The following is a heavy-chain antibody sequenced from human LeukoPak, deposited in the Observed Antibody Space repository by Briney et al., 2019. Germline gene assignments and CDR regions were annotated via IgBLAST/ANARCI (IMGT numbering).Heavy chain of an antibody. D-gene: IGHD2-2*01. CDR1: GGSISSGGYY. V-gene: IGHV4-31*03. Sequence: PSQTLSLTCTVSGGSISSGGYYWSWIRQHPGKGLEWIGYIYYSGSTYYNPSLKSRVTISVDTSKNQFSLKLSSVTAADTAVYYCARVEGLYCSSTSCYATRFDYWGQGTLVTVSS. J-gene: IGHJ4*02. CDR2: IYYSGST. CDR3: ARVEGLYCSSTSCYATRFDY.